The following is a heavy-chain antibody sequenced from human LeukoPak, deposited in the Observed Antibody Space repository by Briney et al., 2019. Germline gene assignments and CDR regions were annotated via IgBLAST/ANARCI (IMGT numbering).Heavy chain of an antibody. Sequence: ASVKVSCKASGYTFTSYDINWVRQATGQGLEWMGWMNPNSGNTGYAQEFQGRVTITRNTSISTAYMELSSLRSEDASVYYWARHPAPGYDYDISGLDYWGEGTLVNVS. V-gene: IGHV1-8*03. J-gene: IGHJ4*02. CDR1: GYTFTSYD. CDR3: ARHPAPGYDYDISGLDY. CDR2: MNPNSGNT. D-gene: IGHD3-22*01.